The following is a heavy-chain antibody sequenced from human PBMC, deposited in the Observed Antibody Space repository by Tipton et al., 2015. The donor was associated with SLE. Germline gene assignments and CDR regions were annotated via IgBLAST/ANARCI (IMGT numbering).Heavy chain of an antibody. Sequence: TLSLTCTVSGDSITRSSFYWGWIRQPPGKGLEWIGSIYYSGTAHYENPSLKSRVTISIDTSNNQFSLRLTSVTAADTAVYYCARGGASVLIRNCYFDYWGQGSLVTVSS. CDR2: IYYSGTAH. J-gene: IGHJ4*01. CDR3: ARGGASVLIRNCYFDY. V-gene: IGHV4-39*07. CDR1: GDSITRSSFY. D-gene: IGHD2-8*01.